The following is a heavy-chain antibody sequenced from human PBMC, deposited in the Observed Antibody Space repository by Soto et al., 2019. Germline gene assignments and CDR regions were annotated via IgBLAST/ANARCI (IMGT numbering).Heavy chain of an antibody. CDR2: IYYSGST. D-gene: IGHD4-17*01. CDR3: ARHARVNWYLDL. V-gene: IGHV4-39*01. CDR1: GGSISSSSYY. Sequence: PSETLSLTCTVSGGSISSSSYYWGWIRQPPGKGLEWIGSIYYSGSTYYNPSLKSRVTISVDTSKNQFSLKLSSVTAADTAVYYCARHARVNWYLDLWGRGTLVTVSS. J-gene: IGHJ2*01.